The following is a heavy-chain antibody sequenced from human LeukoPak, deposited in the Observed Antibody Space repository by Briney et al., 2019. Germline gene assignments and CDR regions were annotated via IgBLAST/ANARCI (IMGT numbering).Heavy chain of an antibody. D-gene: IGHD6-13*01. CDR3: ARERGQIAAARLHH. V-gene: IGHV1-2*02. Sequence: ASVKVSCKASGYTFTDYFIHSVRQAPGQGLEWMGWMNPKDGGSSYAQNFEGRVTMTRETSITTAYMELSSLRFDDTAIYYCARERGQIAAARLHHWGQGTLVTVSS. CDR2: MNPKDGGS. J-gene: IGHJ5*02. CDR1: GYTFTDYF.